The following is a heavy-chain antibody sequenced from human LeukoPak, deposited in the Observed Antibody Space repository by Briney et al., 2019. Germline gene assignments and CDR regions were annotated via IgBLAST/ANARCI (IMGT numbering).Heavy chain of an antibody. V-gene: IGHV1-69*01. Sequence: ASVKVSCKASGGTFSSYAISWVRQAPGQGLEWMGGIIPIFGTANYAQKFQGRVTITADESTSTAYMELSSLRSEDTAVYYCAPEYSSSSPKTTDYWGQGTLVTVSS. CDR1: GGTFSSYA. CDR3: APEYSSSSPKTTDY. CDR2: IIPIFGTA. J-gene: IGHJ4*02. D-gene: IGHD6-6*01.